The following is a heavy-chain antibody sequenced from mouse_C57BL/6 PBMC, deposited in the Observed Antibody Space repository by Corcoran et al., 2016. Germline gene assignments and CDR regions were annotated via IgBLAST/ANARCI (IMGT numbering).Heavy chain of an antibody. CDR3: ARAGALPFDY. Sequence: DVQLQESGPGLVKPSQSLSLTCSVTGYSITSGYYWNRIRQFPGNKLEWMGYISYDGSNNYNPSLKNRISITRDTSKNQFFLKLNSVTTEDTATYYCARAGALPFDYWGQGTTLTVSS. J-gene: IGHJ2*01. CDR2: ISYDGSN. CDR1: GYSITSGYY. V-gene: IGHV3-6*01. D-gene: IGHD4-1*01.